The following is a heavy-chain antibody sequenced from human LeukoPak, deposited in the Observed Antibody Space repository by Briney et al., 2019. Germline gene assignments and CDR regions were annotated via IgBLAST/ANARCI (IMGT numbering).Heavy chain of an antibody. V-gene: IGHV4-59*01. J-gene: IGHJ4*02. CDR1: GASFSNDY. Sequence: PSETLSPTCTVSGASFSNDYWSWVRQAPGKGLEWIGYIYHNGRTNYSPSLKSRITMSIDTSQNQFSLKLTSVTAADTAVYYCARASEGIGYFDTWGRGGLVTVSS. CDR3: ARASEGIGYFDT. CDR2: IYHNGRT. D-gene: IGHD3-3*01.